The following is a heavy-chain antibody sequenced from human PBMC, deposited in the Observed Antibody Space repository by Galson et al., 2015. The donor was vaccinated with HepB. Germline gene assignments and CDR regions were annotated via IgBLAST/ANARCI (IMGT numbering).Heavy chain of an antibody. D-gene: IGHD5-18*01. CDR1: GFTFSSYA. Sequence: SLRLSCAASGFTFSSYAMHWVRQAPGKGLEWVAVISYDGSNKYYADSVKGRFTISRDNSKNTLYLQMNSLRAEDTAVYYCARGTPLYSYGLLDYWGQGTLVTVSS. J-gene: IGHJ4*02. V-gene: IGHV3-30*04. CDR2: ISYDGSNK. CDR3: ARGTPLYSYGLLDY.